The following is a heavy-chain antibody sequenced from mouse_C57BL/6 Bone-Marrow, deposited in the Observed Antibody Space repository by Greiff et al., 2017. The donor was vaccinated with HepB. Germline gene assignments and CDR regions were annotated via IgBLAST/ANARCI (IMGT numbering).Heavy chain of an antibody. CDR3: ARRGNYVRWNFDV. V-gene: IGHV5-12*01. CDR2: ISNGGGST. CDR1: GFTFIDYY. D-gene: IGHD2-1*01. J-gene: IGHJ1*03. Sequence: DVMLVESGGGLVQPGGSLKLSCAASGFTFIDYYMYWVRQTPEKRLEWVAYISNGGGSTYYPDTVKGRFTISRDNAKNTLYLQMSRLKSEDTAMYYCARRGNYVRWNFDVWGTGTTVTVSS.